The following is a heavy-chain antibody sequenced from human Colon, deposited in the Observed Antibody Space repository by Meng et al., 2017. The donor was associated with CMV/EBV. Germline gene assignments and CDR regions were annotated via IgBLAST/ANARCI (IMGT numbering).Heavy chain of an antibody. V-gene: IGHV3-23*01. CDR1: GFTFTSFT. CDR3: IRGRIATAGNWFDP. D-gene: IGHD6-13*01. J-gene: IGHJ5*02. Sequence: GGSLRLSCATSGFTFTSFTMSWVRQAPGQGLEWISSIKGDATTTFYADSMKGRFTISRDNAKNSVYLHLSNLRGDDSAVYYCIRGRIATAGNWFDPWGQGTLVTVSS. CDR2: IKGDATTT.